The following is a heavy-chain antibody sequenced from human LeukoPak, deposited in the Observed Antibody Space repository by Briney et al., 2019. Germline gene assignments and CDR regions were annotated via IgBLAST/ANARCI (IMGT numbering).Heavy chain of an antibody. V-gene: IGHV1-3*01. D-gene: IGHD2-15*01. Sequence: ASVKVSCKGSGYTCSSYAMHWVRQAPGQRLEWMGWINAGNGDTKYSQKFQGRVTITRDTSATTAYMELSSLRSEDTAVYYCTRGTGCTGGSCSYYGMDVWGQGTTVTVSS. J-gene: IGHJ6*02. CDR1: GYTCSSYA. CDR2: INAGNGDT. CDR3: TRGTGCTGGSCSYYGMDV.